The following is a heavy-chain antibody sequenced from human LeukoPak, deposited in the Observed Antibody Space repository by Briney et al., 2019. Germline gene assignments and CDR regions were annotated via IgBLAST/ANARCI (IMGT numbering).Heavy chain of an antibody. CDR1: GFTFSSYG. CDR3: ARLYCSGGSCYGDWFDP. D-gene: IGHD2-15*01. Sequence: PGGSLRPSCAASGFTFSSYGMHWVRQAPGKGLEWVAVISYDGSNKYYADSVKGRFTISRDNSKNTLYLQMNSLRAEDTAVYYCARLYCSGGSCYGDWFDPWGQGTLVTVSS. V-gene: IGHV3-30*03. CDR2: ISYDGSNK. J-gene: IGHJ5*02.